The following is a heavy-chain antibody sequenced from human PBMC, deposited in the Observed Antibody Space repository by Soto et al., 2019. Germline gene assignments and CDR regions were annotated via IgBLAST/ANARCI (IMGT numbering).Heavy chain of an antibody. D-gene: IGHD2-8*02. J-gene: IGHJ4*02. CDR1: GFTFSSYE. CDR2: ITSTGSTR. V-gene: IGHV3-48*03. Sequence: GGSLRLSCAASGFTFSSYEMNWVRQAPGKGLEWVSEITSTGSTRYYADSVKGRFTISRDNAKNSLYLQMNSLRAEDTAVYYCARGYCTSSACHWNFDYWGQGTLVTVSS. CDR3: ARGYCTSSACHWNFDY.